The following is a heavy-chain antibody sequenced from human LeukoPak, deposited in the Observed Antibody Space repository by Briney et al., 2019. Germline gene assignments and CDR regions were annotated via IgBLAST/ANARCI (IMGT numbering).Heavy chain of an antibody. D-gene: IGHD6-13*01. Sequence: SETLSLTCDVYGGSFSGYYWSWIRQPPGKGLEWIGEINHSGSTNYNPSLKSRVTISVDTSLNQFSLKLSSVTAADTALYYCARARSSSWIDPWGQGTLVTVSS. V-gene: IGHV4-34*01. CDR2: INHSGST. CDR3: ARARSSSWIDP. J-gene: IGHJ5*02. CDR1: GGSFSGYY.